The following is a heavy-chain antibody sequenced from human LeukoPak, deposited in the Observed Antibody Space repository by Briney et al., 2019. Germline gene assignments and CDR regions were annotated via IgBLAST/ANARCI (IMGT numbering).Heavy chain of an antibody. D-gene: IGHD3-22*01. CDR3: AKGSKVVVFTRNHYMAV. Sequence: GGSLRLSCAASWFTVSSNYMSWVRQAPGKGLEWVSVIYSGGSTYYADSVKGRFTISRDNSKNTLYLQMSSLRAEDRAVYYCAKGSKVVVFTRNHYMAVWGKGTTVTISS. V-gene: IGHV3-53*05. CDR1: WFTVSSNY. CDR2: IYSGGST. J-gene: IGHJ6*03.